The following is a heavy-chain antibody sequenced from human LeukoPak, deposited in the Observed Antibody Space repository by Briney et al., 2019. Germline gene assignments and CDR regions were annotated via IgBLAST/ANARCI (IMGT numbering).Heavy chain of an antibody. J-gene: IGHJ3*02. CDR1: GFTFENSA. CDR3: ARRSGERAFDI. Sequence: PGGSLRLSCAASGFTFENSAMHWVRQAPGKGLEWVSGISWNSGDLIYADSVKGRFTISRDNAKDSLYLQMNSLRLEDMALYYCARRSGERAFDIWGQGTMVTVSS. D-gene: IGHD3-10*01. CDR2: ISWNSGDL. V-gene: IGHV3-9*03.